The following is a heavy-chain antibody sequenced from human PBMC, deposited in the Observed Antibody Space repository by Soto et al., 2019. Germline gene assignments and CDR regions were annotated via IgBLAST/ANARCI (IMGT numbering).Heavy chain of an antibody. CDR2: IYYSGST. J-gene: IGHJ3*02. CDR1: GGSISSYY. D-gene: IGHD4-17*01. V-gene: IGHV4-59*01. Sequence: SETLSLTCTVSGGSISSYYWTWIRQPPGKGLEWIGYIYYSGSTNYNPSLKSRVTISVDTSKNQFSLKLSSVTAADTAVYYCARRTTVTSLDIWGQGTMVTVSS. CDR3: ARRTTVTSLDI.